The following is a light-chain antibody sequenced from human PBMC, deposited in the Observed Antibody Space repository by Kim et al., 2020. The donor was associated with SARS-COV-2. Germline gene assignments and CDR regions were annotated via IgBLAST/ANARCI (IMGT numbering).Light chain of an antibody. CDR2: DAS. CDR3: QQRSKWPLT. Sequence: EIVLTQSPATLSLSPGERATLSCSASQSVSKSLGWYQQKTGQAPRLLIYDASNRATGIPARFSASGSGTDFTLTISSLEPEDFAVYYCQQRSKWPLTFGGGTKVDIK. J-gene: IGKJ4*01. CDR1: QSVSKS. V-gene: IGKV3-11*01.